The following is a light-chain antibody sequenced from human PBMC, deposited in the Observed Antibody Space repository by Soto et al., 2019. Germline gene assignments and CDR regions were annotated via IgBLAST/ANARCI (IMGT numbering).Light chain of an antibody. CDR3: AGGDDSMSGQWV. V-gene: IGLV1-47*01. Sequence: QSVLTQPPSASGTPGQRVTISCSGSSSNIGTNYVYWYQQLPVTAPKLLIYKNNQRPSGVPDRFSGSKSGTSASLALSGLRSEDEADYYCAGGDDSMSGQWVFGGGTKVTVL. CDR2: KNN. J-gene: IGLJ3*02. CDR1: SSNIGTNY.